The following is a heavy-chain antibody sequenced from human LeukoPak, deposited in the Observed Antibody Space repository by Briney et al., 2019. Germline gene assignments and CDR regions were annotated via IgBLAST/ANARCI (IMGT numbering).Heavy chain of an antibody. Sequence: GASVKVSCKASGGTFSSYAITWVRQAPGQGLEWMGRIIPFFGTSSYGQRFQDRVTITADKATSTAYMELSSLRSEDTAVYYCARVSVGTSGYYVGWFDPWGQGTLVTVSS. CDR1: GGTFSSYA. CDR3: ARVSVGTSGYYVGWFDP. CDR2: IIPFFGTS. V-gene: IGHV1-69*06. J-gene: IGHJ5*02. D-gene: IGHD5-12*01.